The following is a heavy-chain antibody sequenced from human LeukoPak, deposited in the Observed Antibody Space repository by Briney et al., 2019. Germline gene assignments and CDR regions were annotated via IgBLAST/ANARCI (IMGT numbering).Heavy chain of an antibody. CDR1: GYTFTSYA. J-gene: IGHJ3*02. CDR2: INTSTGNP. V-gene: IGHV7-4-1*02. D-gene: IGHD5/OR15-5a*01. CDR3: ARDLRGDAFDI. Sequence: ASVKVSCKASGYTFTSYAMNWVRQAPGQGLELMGWINTSTGNPTYAQGFTGRFVFSLDTSVSTAYLQISSLKAEDTAVYYCARDLRGDAFDIWGQRTMVTVSS.